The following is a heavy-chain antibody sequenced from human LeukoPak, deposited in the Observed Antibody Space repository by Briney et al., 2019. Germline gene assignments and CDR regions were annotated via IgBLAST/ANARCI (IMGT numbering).Heavy chain of an antibody. D-gene: IGHD1-26*01. CDR3: AKVGLYSWSAHDAFDI. CDR2: ISNDGSNK. Sequence: GGSLRLSCAASGFTFSSYGMHWVRQAPGKGLEWVAVISNDGSNKCYADSVKGRFTISRDNSKKTLYVQMNSLRAEDTAVYYCAKVGLYSWSAHDAFDIWGQGTMVTVSS. CDR1: GFTFSSYG. V-gene: IGHV3-30*18. J-gene: IGHJ3*02.